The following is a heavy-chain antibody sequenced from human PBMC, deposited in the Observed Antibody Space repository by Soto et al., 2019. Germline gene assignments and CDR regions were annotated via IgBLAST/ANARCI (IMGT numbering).Heavy chain of an antibody. CDR2: IITYNGNA. V-gene: IGHV1-18*01. D-gene: IGHD3-22*01. J-gene: IGHJ5*02. CDR3: ARSQDSSGYWNNCFDP. Sequence: ASVKVSCKTSGYTFNTYYISWLRQAPGQGLEWIGWIITYNGNANYVPKFQGRVTITADESTSTAYMEMSSLRSEDTAVYYCARSQDSSGYWNNCFDPWGQGTLVTVSS. CDR1: GYTFNTYY.